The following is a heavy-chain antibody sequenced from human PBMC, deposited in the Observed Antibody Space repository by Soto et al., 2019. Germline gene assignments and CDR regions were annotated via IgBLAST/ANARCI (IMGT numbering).Heavy chain of an antibody. J-gene: IGHJ4*02. V-gene: IGHV4-31*03. Sequence: SETLSLTCTVSGGSISSGGYYWSWIRQHPGKGLEWIGYIYYSGSTYYNPSLKSRVTISVDTSKNQFSLKLSSVTAADTAVYYCARDPVYYGSGSYQATWGQGTLVTVSS. CDR3: ARDPVYYGSGSYQAT. CDR1: GGSISSGGYY. D-gene: IGHD3-10*01. CDR2: IYYSGST.